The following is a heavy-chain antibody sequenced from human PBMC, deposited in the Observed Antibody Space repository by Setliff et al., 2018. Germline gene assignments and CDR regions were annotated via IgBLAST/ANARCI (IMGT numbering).Heavy chain of an antibody. Sequence: PSETLSLTCTVSGDSISSGDYFWSWIRQPPGKGLEWIAYIYHSGSAYYNPSLKSRVTMSVDTSKNQFSLHLTSVTAADSAVYYCAREVGTSTSSDAFDVWGQGMMVTVSS. CDR1: GDSISSGDYF. V-gene: IGHV4-30-4*08. CDR3: AREVGTSTSSDAFDV. D-gene: IGHD1-26*01. J-gene: IGHJ3*01. CDR2: IYHSGSA.